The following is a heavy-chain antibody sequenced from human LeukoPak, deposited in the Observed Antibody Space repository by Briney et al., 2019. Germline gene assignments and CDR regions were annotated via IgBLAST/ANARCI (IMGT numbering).Heavy chain of an antibody. D-gene: IGHD6-13*01. CDR1: GFTFDDYA. V-gene: IGHV3-9*01. Sequence: PGRSLRLSCAASGFTFDDYAMHWVRQAPGKGLEWVSGISWNSGSIGYADSVKGRFTTSRDNAKNSLYLQMNSLRAEDTALYYCAKTPIAAAGPYYFDYWGQGTLVTVSS. CDR2: ISWNSGSI. CDR3: AKTPIAAAGPYYFDY. J-gene: IGHJ4*02.